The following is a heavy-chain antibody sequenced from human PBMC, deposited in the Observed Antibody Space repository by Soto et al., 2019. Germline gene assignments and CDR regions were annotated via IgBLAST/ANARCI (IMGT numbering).Heavy chain of an antibody. CDR1: GINFNNYW. J-gene: IGHJ4*02. CDR2: INNVASII. V-gene: IGHV3-74*01. CDR3: ASDEVRGLEY. Sequence: EVQLVESGGGLIQPGGSLRLSCAVSGINFNNYWMHWIRQTPGKGLVWVSHINNVASIINYADSVRGRFTISRDNAGNTLYLQMNSLGVEDTATYYCASDEVRGLEYWGQGTSVTVSS.